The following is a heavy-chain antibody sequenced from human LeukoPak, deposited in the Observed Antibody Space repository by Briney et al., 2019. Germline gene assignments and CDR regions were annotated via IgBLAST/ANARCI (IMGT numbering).Heavy chain of an antibody. D-gene: IGHD2-8*01. Sequence: SETLSLTCTGSGGSISTYDWSWIRQPAGKGLEWIGRISITGSTDYNPSLKSRVTVSVDTSKNQFSLKLTSVTAADTAMYFCARETSPRPPNNAFDMWGQGTMVTVS. V-gene: IGHV4-4*07. CDR3: ARETSPRPPNNAFDM. J-gene: IGHJ3*02. CDR2: ISITGST. CDR1: GGSISTYD.